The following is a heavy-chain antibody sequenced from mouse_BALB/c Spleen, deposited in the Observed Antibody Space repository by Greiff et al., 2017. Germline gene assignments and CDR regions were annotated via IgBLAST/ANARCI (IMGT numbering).Heavy chain of an antibody. D-gene: IGHD2-3*01. CDR3: ARGGDGYYPWYFDV. V-gene: IGHV1-87*01. CDR1: GYTFTSYW. Sequence: QVQLQQPGAELVKPGASVKLSCKASGYTFTSYWMQWVKQRPGQGLEWIGAIYPGDGDTRYTQKFKGKATLTADKSSSTAYMQLSSLASEDSAVYYCARGGDGYYPWYFDVWGAGTTVTVSS. J-gene: IGHJ1*01. CDR2: IYPGDGDT.